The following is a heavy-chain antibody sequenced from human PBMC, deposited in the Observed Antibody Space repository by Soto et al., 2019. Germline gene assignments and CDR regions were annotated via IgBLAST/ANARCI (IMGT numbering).Heavy chain of an antibody. CDR2: MNPNSGNT. D-gene: IGHD4-4*01. CDR3: ARGPGTVSYYYYMDA. V-gene: IGHV1-8*01. J-gene: IGHJ6*03. Sequence: ASVKVSCKDSGYTFTSYDINWVRQATGQGLEWMGWMNPNSGNTGYAQKFQGRVTMTRNTSISTAYMELSSLRSEDTAVYYCARGPGTVSYYYYMDAWGKGTTVTVSS. CDR1: GYTFTSYD.